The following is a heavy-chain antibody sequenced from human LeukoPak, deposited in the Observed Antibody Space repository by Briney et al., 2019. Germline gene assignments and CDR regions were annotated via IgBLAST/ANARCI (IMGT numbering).Heavy chain of an antibody. Sequence: GGSLRLSCTASGFTFSTYNINWVRQAPGKGLEWVSYISSGSGTIYYAHSVKGRFTISRDNAQKSLYLQMNSLRADDTAAYFCVRDRYNYGEPYFDHWGQGALVTVSS. D-gene: IGHD5-18*01. J-gene: IGHJ4*02. V-gene: IGHV3-48*01. CDR2: ISSGSGTI. CDR3: VRDRYNYGEPYFDH. CDR1: GFTFSTYN.